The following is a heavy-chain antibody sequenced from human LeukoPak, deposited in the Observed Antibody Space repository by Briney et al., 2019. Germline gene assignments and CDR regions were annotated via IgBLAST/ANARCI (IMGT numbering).Heavy chain of an antibody. CDR1: GDSVSNNSAA. V-gene: IGHV6-1*01. J-gene: IGHJ5*02. Sequence: SRTLSLTFAISGDSVSNNSAAWNWPRQSPARGLEWLGSTYYRWKWYKDYAVSVKSRITINPDTSKNQFSLQLNSVTPEDTAVYYCARGLAATPNWFDPWGQGTLVTVSS. CDR3: ARGLAATPNWFDP. CDR2: TYYRWKWYK. D-gene: IGHD6-25*01.